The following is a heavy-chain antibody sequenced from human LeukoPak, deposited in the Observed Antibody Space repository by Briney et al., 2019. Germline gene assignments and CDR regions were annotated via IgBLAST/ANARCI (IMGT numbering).Heavy chain of an antibody. J-gene: IGHJ4*02. CDR1: GGSISTSAYY. V-gene: IGHV4-39*07. CDR2: IYYSGNT. Sequence: SETLSLTCIVSGGSISTSAYYWGWIRQPPGEGLQWIGSIYYSGNTYYNSSLKSRVTISVDTSTSQFSLKLSSVTAADTAVYYCARVSRARASYYFDYWGQGTLVTVSS. CDR3: ARVSRARASYYFDY.